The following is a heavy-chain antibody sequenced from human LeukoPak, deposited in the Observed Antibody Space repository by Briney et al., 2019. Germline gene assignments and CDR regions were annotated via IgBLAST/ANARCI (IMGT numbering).Heavy chain of an antibody. CDR1: GFIVRSNY. CDR2: IYSGGST. Sequence: GGSLRLSCAASGFIVRSNYMSWVRQAPGKGLEWVSVIYSGGSTYYADSVKGRFTISRDNSKNTLYLQMNSLRAEDTAVYYCARGDITIFGVVIPHYFDYWGQGTLVTVSS. J-gene: IGHJ4*02. V-gene: IGHV3-53*01. CDR3: ARGDITIFGVVIPHYFDY. D-gene: IGHD3-3*01.